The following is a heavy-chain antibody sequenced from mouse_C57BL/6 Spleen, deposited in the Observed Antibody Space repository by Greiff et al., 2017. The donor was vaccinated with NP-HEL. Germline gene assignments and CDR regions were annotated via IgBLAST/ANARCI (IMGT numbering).Heavy chain of an antibody. D-gene: IGHD1-1*01. J-gene: IGHJ2*01. V-gene: IGHV1-85*01. CDR1: GYTFTSYD. CDR3: ARAITTVVATDYFDY. CDR2: IYPRDGST. Sequence: VHLVESGPELVKPGASVKLSCKASGYTFTSYDINWVKQRPGQGLEWIGWIYPRDGSTKYNEKFKGKATLTVDTSSSTAYMELHSLTSEDSAVYFCARAITTVVATDYFDYWGQGTTLTVSS.